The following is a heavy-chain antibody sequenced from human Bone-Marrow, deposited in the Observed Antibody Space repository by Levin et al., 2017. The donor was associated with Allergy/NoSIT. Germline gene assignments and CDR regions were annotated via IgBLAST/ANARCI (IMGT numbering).Heavy chain of an antibody. Sequence: ASVKVSCKASGYSFTGYYIHWVRQTPGQGLEWMGWINPHSGATNYAQSAQGRVTLTRDTSISTAYMDLHSLTSDETAVYYCSALGRPMVRGKYFFDYWGQGTLITVSS. CDR2: INPHSGAT. D-gene: IGHD3-10*01. CDR3: SALGRPMVRGKYFFDY. J-gene: IGHJ4*02. CDR1: GYSFTGYY. V-gene: IGHV1-2*02.